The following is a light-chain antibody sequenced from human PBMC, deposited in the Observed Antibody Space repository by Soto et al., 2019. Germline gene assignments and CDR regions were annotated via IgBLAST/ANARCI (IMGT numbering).Light chain of an antibody. CDR1: KNDSGVYDF. V-gene: IGLV2-8*01. CDR2: EVG. CDR3: KSSAGSHTCG. J-gene: IGLJ1*01. Sequence: QSVLTQRPSASGSPGQAVTISCTGTKNDSGVYDFVSWYDHHPGRAPRLIIYEVGERASGGPDRFSCSKAGNTASLTVSALQAADEADYFSKSSAGSHTCGFGSGRKGTLL.